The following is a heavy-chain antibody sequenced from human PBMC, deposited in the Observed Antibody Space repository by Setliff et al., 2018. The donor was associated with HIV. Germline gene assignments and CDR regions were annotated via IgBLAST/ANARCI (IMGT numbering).Heavy chain of an antibody. J-gene: IGHJ4*02. CDR3: ATRPRIAARPFDY. Sequence: PSETLCLTCSVSGVSVGSGDYYWHWIRQHPEKALEWIGYIFHSGDTYYNPSLKSRISMSVDTSKNQFSLELTSLTAADTAVYYCATRPRIAARPFDYWGQGMLVTVSS. V-gene: IGHV4-31*03. CDR1: GVSVGSGDYY. D-gene: IGHD6-6*01. CDR2: IFHSGDT.